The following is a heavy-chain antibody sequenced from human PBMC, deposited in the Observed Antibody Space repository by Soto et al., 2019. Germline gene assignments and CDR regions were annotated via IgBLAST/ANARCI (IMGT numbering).Heavy chain of an antibody. V-gene: IGHV3-30*18. Sequence: PGGSLRLSCAASGIIFSSSGMHWVRQAPGKGLEWVAVISSDGSTEYYGDSVKGRFTISRDDSKNTLYVQMNSLRVEDTAVYYCAKDKGKRYFDYWGQGVLVTVSS. CDR3: AKDKGKRYFDY. CDR1: GIIFSSSG. CDR2: ISSDGSTE. J-gene: IGHJ4*02.